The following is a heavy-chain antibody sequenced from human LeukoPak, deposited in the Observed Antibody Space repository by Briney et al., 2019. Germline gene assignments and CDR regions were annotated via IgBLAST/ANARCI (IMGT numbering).Heavy chain of an antibody. V-gene: IGHV3-23*01. CDR1: GFTFSSYA. CDR3: AKWGDYDILTGYYVSDF. D-gene: IGHD3-9*01. CDR2: ISGSGGST. J-gene: IGHJ4*02. Sequence: GGSLRLSCAASGFTFSSYAMSWVRQAPGKGLEWVSAISGSGGSTYYADSVKGRFTTSRDNSKNTLYVEMNTLRAEDTAVYYCAKWGDYDILTGYYVSDFWGQGTLVTVSS.